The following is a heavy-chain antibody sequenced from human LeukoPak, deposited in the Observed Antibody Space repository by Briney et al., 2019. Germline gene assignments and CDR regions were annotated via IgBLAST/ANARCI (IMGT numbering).Heavy chain of an antibody. D-gene: IGHD6-19*01. CDR2: INPNSGGT. CDR1: GYTFTGYY. Sequence: GASVKVSCKASGYTFTGYYMHWVRQAPGQGLEWMGWINPNSGGTNYARKFQGRVTMTRDTSISTAYMELSRLRSDDTAVYYCAREPNIAVAGTTGGGWFDPWGQGTLVTVSS. V-gene: IGHV1-2*02. CDR3: AREPNIAVAGTTGGGWFDP. J-gene: IGHJ5*02.